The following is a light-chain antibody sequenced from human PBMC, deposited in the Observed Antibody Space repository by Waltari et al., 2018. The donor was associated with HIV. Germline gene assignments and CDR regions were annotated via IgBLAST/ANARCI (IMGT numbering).Light chain of an antibody. CDR3: SSYTSSSTRV. V-gene: IGLV2-14*01. CDR1: SSDVGGYNY. CDR2: DVS. J-gene: IGLJ1*01. Sequence: QSALTQPASVSGSPGQSITISCTGTSSDVGGYNYVSWYQQHPGKAPKLMIYDVSNRPSGGSNRFSGSKSGNTASLTISGLQAEDEAEYYCSSYTSSSTRVFGTGTKVTVL.